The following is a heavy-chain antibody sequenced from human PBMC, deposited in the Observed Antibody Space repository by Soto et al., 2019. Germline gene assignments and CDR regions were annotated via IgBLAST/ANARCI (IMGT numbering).Heavy chain of an antibody. CDR1: GFTFSSYK. CDR2: ISSGGSTI. J-gene: IGHJ4*02. CDR3: ARETSYYYDSSEYSTFDY. Sequence: EVQLVESGGGLVQPGGSLRLSCAASGFTFSSYKMNWVRQAPGKGLERVSYISSGGSTIYYSDSVKGRFIISRDNGKNSVYMQMNSLRAEDTAVYYCARETSYYYDSSEYSTFDYWGQGTLVTVST. D-gene: IGHD3-22*01. V-gene: IGHV3-48*03.